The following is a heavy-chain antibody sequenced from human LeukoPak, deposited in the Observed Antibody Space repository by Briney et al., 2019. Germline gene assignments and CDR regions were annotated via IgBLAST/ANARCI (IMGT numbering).Heavy chain of an antibody. J-gene: IGHJ4*02. CDR2: IYYSGST. D-gene: IGHD3-22*01. Sequence: SETLSLTCTVSGGSISSYYWSWIRQPPGKGLEWIGYIYYSGSTNYNPSLKSRVTMSVDTSKNQFSLKLSSVTAADTAVYYCARAEVLPDFFDSSGGFDYWGQGTLVTVSS. CDR3: ARAEVLPDFFDSSGGFDY. V-gene: IGHV4-59*01. CDR1: GGSISSYY.